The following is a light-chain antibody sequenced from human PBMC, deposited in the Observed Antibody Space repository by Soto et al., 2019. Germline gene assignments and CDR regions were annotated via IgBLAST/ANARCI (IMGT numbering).Light chain of an antibody. CDR2: GNS. V-gene: IGLV1-40*01. Sequence: QSVLTQPPSVSGAPGQRVTISCTGSSSNIGAGYDVHWYQQLPGTAPKLLIYGNSNRPSGVPDRFSGSKSGTSASLAITGLQAEDEADYYCQSYDSSLRVYLFGTGTKVTVL. CDR3: QSYDSSLRVYL. CDR1: SSNIGAGYD. J-gene: IGLJ1*01.